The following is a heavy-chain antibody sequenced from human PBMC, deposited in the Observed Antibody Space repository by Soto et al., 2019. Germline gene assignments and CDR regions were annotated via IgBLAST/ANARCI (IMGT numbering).Heavy chain of an antibody. Sequence: ASVKVSCKASGYTFTSYAMHWVRQAPGQRLEWMGWINAGNGNTKYSQKFQGRVTITRDTSASTAYMELSSLRSEDTAVYYCARVGGQQLVQAPSVQGADYYYYMDAWGKGTTVTVSS. V-gene: IGHV1-3*01. D-gene: IGHD6-6*01. CDR1: GYTFTSYA. CDR3: ARVGGQQLVQAPSVQGADYYYYMDA. CDR2: INAGNGNT. J-gene: IGHJ6*03.